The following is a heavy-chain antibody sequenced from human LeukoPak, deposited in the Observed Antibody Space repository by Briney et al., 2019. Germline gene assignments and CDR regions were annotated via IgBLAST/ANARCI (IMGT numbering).Heavy chain of an antibody. D-gene: IGHD3-9*01. CDR2: ISSSSSYI. CDR1: GLTFSRLW. V-gene: IGHV3-21*01. Sequence: GGSLRLSCAASGLTFSRLWMSWVRQAPGKGLEWVSSISSSSSYIYYADSVKGRFTISRDNAKNSLYLQMNSLRAEDTAVYYCARDGYDILTGYYGYYYYYYMDVWGKGTTVTISS. CDR3: ARDGYDILTGYYGYYYYYYMDV. J-gene: IGHJ6*03.